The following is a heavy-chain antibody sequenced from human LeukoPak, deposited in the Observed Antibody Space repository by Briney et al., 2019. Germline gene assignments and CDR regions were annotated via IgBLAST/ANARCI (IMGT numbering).Heavy chain of an antibody. V-gene: IGHV4-59*08. J-gene: IGHJ3*02. CDR1: GGPIGSYY. CDR3: ARHGDLRAGSGYFFWSAFDI. Sequence: SETLSLTCTVSGGPIGSYYWSWIRQPPGKGLEWIGQIYHSGSTDYTPSLKSPVTISVDTSKDQFSLKLSSATAADTAVYYCARHGDLRAGSGYFFWSAFDIWGQGTLVTVSS. D-gene: IGHD3-22*01. CDR2: IYHSGST.